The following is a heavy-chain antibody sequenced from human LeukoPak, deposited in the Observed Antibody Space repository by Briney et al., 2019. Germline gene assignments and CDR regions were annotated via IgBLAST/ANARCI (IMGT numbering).Heavy chain of an antibody. CDR2: ISPGGGTT. V-gene: IGHV3-23*01. CDR3: TKSRSGSSNWALQVFDN. J-gene: IGHJ4*02. CDR1: GFTFSNEA. Sequence: PGGSLRLSYADSGFTFSNEAVGWVRQLRGGGLEWVSTISPGGGTTYYAESMKGRFTISRDNSKSTLYLEMNSLRAEDTAVYYCTKSRSGSSNWALQVFDNWGQGALVTVSS. D-gene: IGHD4-11*01.